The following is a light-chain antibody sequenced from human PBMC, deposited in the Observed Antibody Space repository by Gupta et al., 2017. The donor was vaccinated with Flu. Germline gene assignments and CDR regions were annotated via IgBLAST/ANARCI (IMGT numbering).Light chain of an antibody. J-gene: IGLJ1*01. CDR2: EVN. CDR1: SSYVGGNDY. Sequence: QSALTQPASVSGSPGQSITISCTGTSSYVGGNDYVSWYQLHPGKALKLLIYEVNNRPSGVSNRFSGSKSGNTASLTISGLQAEDEADYYCISYAINSAFVFGTGTKVTVL. V-gene: IGLV2-14*01. CDR3: ISYAINSAFV.